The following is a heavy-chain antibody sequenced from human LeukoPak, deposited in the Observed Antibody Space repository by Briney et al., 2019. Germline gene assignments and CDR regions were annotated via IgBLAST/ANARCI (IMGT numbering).Heavy chain of an antibody. CDR3: ARGLLSLDY. Sequence: SETLSLTCAVYGGSFSGYYWSWIRQPPGKGLEWIGEINHSGSTNYNPSLKSRVTISVDTPKNQFSLKLSSVTAADTAVYYCARGLLSLDYWGQGTLVTVSS. D-gene: IGHD2/OR15-2a*01. V-gene: IGHV4-34*01. J-gene: IGHJ4*02. CDR1: GGSFSGYY. CDR2: INHSGST.